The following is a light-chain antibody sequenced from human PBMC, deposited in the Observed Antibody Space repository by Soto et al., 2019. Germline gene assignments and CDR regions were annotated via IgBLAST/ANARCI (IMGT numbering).Light chain of an antibody. J-gene: IGLJ1*01. CDR3: CSVAPDSTYV. CDR2: EAT. V-gene: IGLV2-23*01. CDR1: SSDIGDYNS. Sequence: QSVLTQPASVSGSPGQSITISCTGTSSDIGDYNSVSWYQQHPGKAPKPILYEATKRPSGVSNRFSGSESGNTASLTISGLQAEDEADYYCCSVAPDSTYVFGIGTKVTVL.